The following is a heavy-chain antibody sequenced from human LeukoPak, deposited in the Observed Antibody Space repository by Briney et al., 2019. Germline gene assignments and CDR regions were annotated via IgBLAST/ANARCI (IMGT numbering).Heavy chain of an antibody. CDR2: IKQDGSEK. Sequence: GGSLRLSCAASGFTFSSYWMSWVRQAPGKGLEWVANIKQDGSEKYYVDSVKGRFTISRDNAKNSLYLQMNSLRAEDTAVYYCARLVFRATGINWFDPWGQGTLVTVSS. D-gene: IGHD1-26*01. CDR1: GFTFSSYW. J-gene: IGHJ5*02. V-gene: IGHV3-7*01. CDR3: ARLVFRATGINWFDP.